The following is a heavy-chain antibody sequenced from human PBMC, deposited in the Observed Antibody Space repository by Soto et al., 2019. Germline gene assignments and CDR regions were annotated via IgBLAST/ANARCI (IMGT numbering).Heavy chain of an antibody. J-gene: IGHJ3*02. D-gene: IGHD6-19*01. CDR3: ARRSGQWLVIGAFDI. CDR2: INHSGST. Sequence: SETLSLTCAVYGGSFSGYYWSWIRQPPGKGLEWIGEINHSGSTNYNPSLKSRVTISVDTSKNQFSLKLSSVTAADTAVYYCARRSGQWLVIGAFDIWGQGTMVTVSS. CDR1: GGSFSGYY. V-gene: IGHV4-34*01.